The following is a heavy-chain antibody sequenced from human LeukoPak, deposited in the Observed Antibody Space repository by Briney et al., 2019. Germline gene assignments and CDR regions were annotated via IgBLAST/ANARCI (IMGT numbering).Heavy chain of an antibody. CDR1: GGSISSYY. J-gene: IGHJ4*02. V-gene: IGHV4-59*01. CDR3: ARELYSSGWNFFDY. CDR2: IYYSGST. D-gene: IGHD6-19*01. Sequence: SETLSLTCTVSGGSISSYYWSWIRQPPGKGLEWIGSIYYSGSTNYNPSLKSRVTISVDTSKNQFSLNLSSVTAADTAVYYCARELYSSGWNFFDYWGQGTLVTVSS.